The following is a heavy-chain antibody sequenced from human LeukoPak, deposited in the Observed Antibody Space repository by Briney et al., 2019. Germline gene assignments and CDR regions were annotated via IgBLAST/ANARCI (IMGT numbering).Heavy chain of an antibody. Sequence: SETLSLTCTVSGGSISSSSYYWGWIRQPPGKGLEWIGSIYYSGSTYYNPSLKSRVTISVDTSKNQFSLKLSSVTAADTAVYYCARDYYDSSGYFTAEYFQHWGQGTLVTVSP. CDR3: ARDYYDSSGYFTAEYFQH. CDR1: GGSISSSSYY. J-gene: IGHJ1*01. CDR2: IYYSGST. V-gene: IGHV4-39*01. D-gene: IGHD3-22*01.